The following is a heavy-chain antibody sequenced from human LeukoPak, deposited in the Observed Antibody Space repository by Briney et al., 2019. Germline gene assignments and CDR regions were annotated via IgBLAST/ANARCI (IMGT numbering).Heavy chain of an antibody. J-gene: IGHJ4*02. V-gene: IGHV1-3*01. D-gene: IGHD6-19*01. CDR3: ARDSSGWYGLLDY. Sequence: ASVKVSCKASGYIFTNYGLTWVRQAPGQRLEWMGWINAGNGNTKYSQKFQGRVTITRDTSASTAYMELSSLRSEDTAVYYCARDSSGWYGLLDYWGQGTLVTVSS. CDR2: INAGNGNT. CDR1: GYIFTNYG.